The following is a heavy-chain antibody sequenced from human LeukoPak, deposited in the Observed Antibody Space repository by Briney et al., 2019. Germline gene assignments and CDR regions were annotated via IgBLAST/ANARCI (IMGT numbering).Heavy chain of an antibody. D-gene: IGHD3-10*01. CDR1: GFTFSSYA. Sequence: GGSLRLSCAASGFTFSSYAMHWVRQAPGKGLEWVAVISYEGSNKYYADSVKGRFTISRDNPKNTLYLQMNSLRAEDTAVYYCARDTIRITMVRGPVSANYWGQGTLVTVSS. CDR3: ARDTIRITMVRGPVSANY. J-gene: IGHJ4*02. V-gene: IGHV3-30-3*01. CDR2: ISYEGSNK.